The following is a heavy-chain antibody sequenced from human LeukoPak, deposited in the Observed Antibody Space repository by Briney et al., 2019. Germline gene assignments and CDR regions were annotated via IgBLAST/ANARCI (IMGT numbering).Heavy chain of an antibody. D-gene: IGHD3-16*01. J-gene: IGHJ4*02. Sequence: GGSLRLSCAASGFTFNNYAMHWVRQAPGKGLEWLTVISYHGATKYYADSVKGRFTISRDNAKGSVYLQMNILRAEDTAVYYCSRGHYGPDYWGQGTLVTVSS. CDR3: SRGHYGPDY. CDR2: ISYHGATK. V-gene: IGHV3-30-3*01. CDR1: GFTFNNYA.